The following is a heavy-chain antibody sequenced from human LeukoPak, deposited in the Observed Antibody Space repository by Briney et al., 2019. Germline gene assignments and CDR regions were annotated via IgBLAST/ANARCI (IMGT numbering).Heavy chain of an antibody. J-gene: IGHJ4*02. Sequence: QPGGSLRLSCAASGFTVSSNYMSWVRQAPGKGLEWVSVIYSGGSTYYADSVKGRFTISRDNSKNTLYLQMNSLRAEDTAVYYCAREGIAAAGSRSGSFDYWGQGTLVTVPS. V-gene: IGHV3-53*01. CDR2: IYSGGST. CDR1: GFTVSSNY. D-gene: IGHD6-13*01. CDR3: AREGIAAAGSRSGSFDY.